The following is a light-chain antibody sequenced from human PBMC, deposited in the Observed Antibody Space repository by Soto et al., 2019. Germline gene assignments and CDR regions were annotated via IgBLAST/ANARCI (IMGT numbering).Light chain of an antibody. V-gene: IGKV3-11*01. CDR1: QSVSSY. CDR3: QQRSNWPSLP. J-gene: IGKJ3*01. CDR2: VAT. Sequence: EIVLTQSPATLSLSPGERATLSCRANQSVSSYLAWYQQKPGQAPRLLIYVATNRATGIPGRFRASGSVTDVTLDIRRLGRVVLGEYYCQQRSNWPSLPFAPGT.